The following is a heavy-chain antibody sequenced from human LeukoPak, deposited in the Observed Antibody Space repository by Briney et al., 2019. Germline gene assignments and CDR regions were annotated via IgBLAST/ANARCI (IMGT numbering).Heavy chain of an antibody. D-gene: IGHD5-18*01. CDR1: GFTVSSNY. CDR3: ARRHSYGLY. J-gene: IGHJ4*02. Sequence: GSLRLSCAASGFTVSSNYMSWIRQPPGKGLEWIGSIYYSGSTYYNPSLKSRVTISVDTSKNQFSLKLSSVTAADTAVYYCARRHSYGLYWGQGTLVTVSS. V-gene: IGHV4-39*01. CDR2: IYYSGST.